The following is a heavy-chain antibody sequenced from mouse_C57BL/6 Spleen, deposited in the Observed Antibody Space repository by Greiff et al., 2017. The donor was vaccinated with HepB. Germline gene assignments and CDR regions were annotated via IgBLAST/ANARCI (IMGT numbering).Heavy chain of an antibody. V-gene: IGHV1-22*01. J-gene: IGHJ3*01. CDR1: GYTFTDYN. Sequence: VQLKESGPELVKPGASGKMSCKASGYTFTDYNMHWVKQSHGKSLEWIGYINPNNDGTSNNQKFKGKATLTVNKSSSTAYMELRSLPSKDSAVYYCARGGSSGYAWFAYWGQGTLVTVSA. D-gene: IGHD3-2*02. CDR2: INPNNDGT. CDR3: ARGGSSGYAWFAY.